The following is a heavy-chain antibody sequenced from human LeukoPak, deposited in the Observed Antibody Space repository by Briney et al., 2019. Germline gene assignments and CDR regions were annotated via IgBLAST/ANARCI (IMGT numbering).Heavy chain of an antibody. J-gene: IGHJ4*02. CDR1: GGSLRGYY. D-gene: IGHD6-19*01. CDR3: ANRGPGTGWSFDY. Sequence: PSETLSLTCAVYGGSLRGYYWSWIRQPPGKGLEWIGEINHSGSTNYNPSLKSRVTISVDTSKNQISMVLRSVTAADTAVYYCANRGPGTGWSFDYWGQGTLITVSP. V-gene: IGHV4-34*01. CDR2: INHSGST.